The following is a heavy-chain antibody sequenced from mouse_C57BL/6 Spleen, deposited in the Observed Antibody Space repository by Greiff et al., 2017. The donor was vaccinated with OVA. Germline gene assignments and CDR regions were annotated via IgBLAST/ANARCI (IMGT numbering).Heavy chain of an antibody. CDR3: ARQLRPLYYSDY. V-gene: IGHV1-61*01. J-gene: IGHJ2*01. CDR2: IYPSDSET. Sequence: QVQLQQPGAELVRPGSSVKLSCKDSGYTFTSYWMDWVKQRPGQGLEWIGNIYPSDSETHYNQKFKDKATLTVDKSSSTAYMQLSSLTSEDSAVYYCARQLRPLYYSDYWGQGTTLTVSS. D-gene: IGHD3-2*02. CDR1: GYTFTSYW.